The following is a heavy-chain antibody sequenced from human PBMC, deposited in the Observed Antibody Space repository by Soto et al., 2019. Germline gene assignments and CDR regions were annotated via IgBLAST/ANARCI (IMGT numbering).Heavy chain of an antibody. D-gene: IGHD3-16*02. Sequence: ASVKVSCKASGGTFSSYAISWVRQAPGQGLEWMGGIIPIFGTANYAQKFQGRVTITADESTSTAYMELSSLRSEDTAVYYCARGRDIPRGVKHKNPSYYSGMDVWGQGTTVTVSS. CDR1: GGTFSSYA. V-gene: IGHV1-69*13. CDR2: IIPIFGTA. J-gene: IGHJ6*02. CDR3: ARGRDIPRGVKHKNPSYYSGMDV.